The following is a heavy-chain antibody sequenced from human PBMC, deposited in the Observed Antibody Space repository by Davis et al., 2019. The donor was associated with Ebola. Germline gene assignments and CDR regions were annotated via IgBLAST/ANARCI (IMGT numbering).Heavy chain of an antibody. CDR1: GGTFSSYA. CDR2: INPNSGGT. D-gene: IGHD3-22*01. Sequence: ASVKVSCKASGGTFSSYAISWVRQAPGQGLEWMGRINPNSGGTNYAQKFQGRVTMTRDTSISTAYMELSRLRSDDTAVYYCARDGAYDSSGYYPYFDYWGQGTLVTVSS. J-gene: IGHJ4*02. V-gene: IGHV1-2*06. CDR3: ARDGAYDSSGYYPYFDY.